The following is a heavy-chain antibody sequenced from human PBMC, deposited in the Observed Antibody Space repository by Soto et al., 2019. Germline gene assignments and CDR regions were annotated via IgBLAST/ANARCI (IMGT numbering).Heavy chain of an antibody. V-gene: IGHV3-21*01. J-gene: IGHJ3*01. CDR2: ISSGSVYT. D-gene: IGHD1-1*01. CDR1: GFTFNSNR. CDR3: ARYDAFKALDL. Sequence: GGSLRLSCAASGFTFNSNRVNWVSQAPGKGLEWVASISSGSVYTDFADSVKGRFTISRDDVTNSVSLQMDSLRVEDTGIYYCARYDAFKALDLWGQGTMVTVSS.